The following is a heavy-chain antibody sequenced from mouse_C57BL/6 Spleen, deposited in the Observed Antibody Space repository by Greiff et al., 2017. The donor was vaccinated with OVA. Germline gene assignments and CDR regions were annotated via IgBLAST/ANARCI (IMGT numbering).Heavy chain of an antibody. D-gene: IGHD1-1*01. J-gene: IGHJ2*01. CDR1: GYTFTSYD. CDR2: IYPRDGST. V-gene: IGHV1-85*01. CDR3: ARRDGSSFDY. Sequence: QVQLKQPGAELVKPGASVKLSCKASGYTFTSYDINWVKQRPGQGLEWIGWIYPRDGSTKYNEKFKGKATLTVDTSSSTAYMELHSLTSEDSAVYFCARRDGSSFDYWGQGTTLTVSS.